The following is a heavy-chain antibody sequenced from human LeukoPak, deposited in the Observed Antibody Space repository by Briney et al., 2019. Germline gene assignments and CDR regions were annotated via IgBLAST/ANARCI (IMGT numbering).Heavy chain of an antibody. J-gene: IGHJ4*02. V-gene: IGHV4-59*08. D-gene: IGHD1-7*01. CDR1: GTSITRTY. Sequence: SETLSLTCTVSGTSITRTYWSCIRQPPGRGLESVGYVYDTGDTNYNPSLKSRVTMSLDTSKNQFSLTLSSVTAADTAIYYCARRATSGNYQMLHFDSWGQGILVTVSS. CDR3: ARRATSGNYQMLHFDS. CDR2: VYDTGDT.